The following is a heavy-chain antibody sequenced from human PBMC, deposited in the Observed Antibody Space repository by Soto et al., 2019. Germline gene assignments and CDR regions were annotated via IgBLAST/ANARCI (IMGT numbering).Heavy chain of an antibody. CDR1: GGTFSSYA. CDR3: ARGEAWNYYYYGMDV. D-gene: IGHD5-12*01. J-gene: IGHJ6*02. V-gene: IGHV1-69*06. CDR2: IIPIFGTA. Sequence: ASVKVSCKASGGTFSSYAISWVRQAPGQGLEWMGGIIPIFGTANYAQKFQGRVTITADKSTSTAYMELSSLRSEDTAVYYCARGEAWNYYYYGMDVWGQGTTVTVSS.